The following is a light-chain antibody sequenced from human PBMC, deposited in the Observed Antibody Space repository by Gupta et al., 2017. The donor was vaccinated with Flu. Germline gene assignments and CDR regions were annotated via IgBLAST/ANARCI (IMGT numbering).Light chain of an antibody. J-gene: IGKJ3*01. CDR2: GAY. V-gene: IGKV3-20*01. CDR1: QRGT. Sequence: PGTLSLSPGEAATLSCGASQRGTIAWYQKKPGQAPRLLIYGAYHRAAGIPDRFSGSGAGTDFILTISRLEPEDFALYYCQQYVTSHPGVTFGPGTXVDVK. CDR3: QQYVTSHPGVT.